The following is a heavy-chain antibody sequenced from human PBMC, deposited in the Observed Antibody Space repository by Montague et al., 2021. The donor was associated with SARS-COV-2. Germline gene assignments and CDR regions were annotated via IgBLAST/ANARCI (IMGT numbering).Heavy chain of an antibody. CDR1: GFTFSSYA. D-gene: IGHD1-26*01. V-gene: IGHV3-23*01. CDR3: AKDRWEVPGPLDPFDY. J-gene: IGHJ4*02. CDR2: FTGGSGGST. Sequence: SLRLSCAASGFTFSSYAMSWVRQAPGKGLEWVSTFTGGSGGSTYYANSVKGRFTISRDSSKNALYLQMNNLRAEDTAVYYCAKDRWEVPGPLDPFDYWGQGTLVTVSS.